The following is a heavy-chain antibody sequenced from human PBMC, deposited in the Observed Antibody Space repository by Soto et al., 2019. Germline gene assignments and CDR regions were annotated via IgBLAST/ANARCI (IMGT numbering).Heavy chain of an antibody. Sequence: SVKVSCKASGFTFSTSAVQWVRQARGQRPEWVGWIFGGSGNTNYAQNSQARVIITRDMSTSTVYMELSSLRSDDTAVYFCAARRSGLYAMDVWGQGTNVTVSS. CDR2: IFGGSGNT. D-gene: IGHD1-26*01. J-gene: IGHJ6*02. V-gene: IGHV1-58*01. CDR3: AARRSGLYAMDV. CDR1: GFTFSTSA.